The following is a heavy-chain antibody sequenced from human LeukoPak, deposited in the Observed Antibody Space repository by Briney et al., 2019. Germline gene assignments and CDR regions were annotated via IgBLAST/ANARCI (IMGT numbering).Heavy chain of an antibody. Sequence: PGGSLRLSCAASGFTFSSYSMNWVRQAPGKGLEWVSFISSSSSYIYYADSVKGRFTISRDNAKNSVYLQMNSLRAEDTAVYYCARGGGYSYGFDYWGQGTLVTVSS. J-gene: IGHJ4*02. V-gene: IGHV3-21*01. CDR3: ARGGGYSYGFDY. CDR2: ISSSSSYI. D-gene: IGHD5-18*01. CDR1: GFTFSSYS.